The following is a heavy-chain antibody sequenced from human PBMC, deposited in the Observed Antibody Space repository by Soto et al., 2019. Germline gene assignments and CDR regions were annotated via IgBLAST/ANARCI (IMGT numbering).Heavy chain of an antibody. CDR1: GYTFTSYG. CDR3: ARDRAGLLEF. D-gene: IGHD3-10*01. CDR2: VSAYDGAT. Sequence: ASVKVSCKASGYTFTSYGISWVRQAPGQGLEWVGWVSAYDGATRSSEKLQGRISVTRDKSTSTVYMDLTNLRSDDAAVYYCARDRAGLLEFWGQGTLVTVSS. V-gene: IGHV1-18*01. J-gene: IGHJ4*02.